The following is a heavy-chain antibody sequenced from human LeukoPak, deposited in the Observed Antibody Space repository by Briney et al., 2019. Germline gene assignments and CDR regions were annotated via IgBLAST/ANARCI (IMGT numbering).Heavy chain of an antibody. CDR2: IYRGGSA. V-gene: IGHV3-53*04. CDR3: ARHFCSSTSCYAFDY. J-gene: IGHJ4*02. Sequence: PGGSLRLSCAASGLTVSTNYMSWFRQAPAKGLEWVSFIYRGGSAYLADSVKGQFTISRHNSNNTVYLQMNILRAEDTAVYYCARHFCSSTSCYAFDYWGQGTLVTVSS. D-gene: IGHD2-2*01. CDR1: GLTVSTNY.